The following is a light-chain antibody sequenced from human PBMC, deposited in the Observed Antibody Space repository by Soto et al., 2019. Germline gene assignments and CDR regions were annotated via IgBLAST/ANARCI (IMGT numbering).Light chain of an antibody. CDR2: DAS. J-gene: IGKJ4*01. Sequence: EIVLTQSPATLSLSPGERATLSCRASQSVSSYLAWYQQKPGQAPRLLIYDASNRATGIPARFSGSGSGTDFTLTISSPEPEDFAVYYCQQRTNWPPHTFGGGTKVEIK. CDR3: QQRTNWPPHT. CDR1: QSVSSY. V-gene: IGKV3-11*01.